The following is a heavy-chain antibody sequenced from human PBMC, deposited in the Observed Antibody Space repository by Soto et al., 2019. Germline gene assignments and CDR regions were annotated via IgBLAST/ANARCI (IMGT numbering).Heavy chain of an antibody. CDR2: ITSSSSYI. V-gene: IGHV3-21*01. J-gene: IGHJ3*02. CDR1: GFTFSSYS. D-gene: IGHD4-17*01. CDR3: ARATVTTGRIGDFDM. Sequence: EVQLVESGGGLVKPRGSLRLSCAASGFTFSSYSMNWVRQAPGKGLEWVSSITSSSSYINYADSVKGRFTISRDNAKNSLYLQTNSLRAEDTAVYYCARATVTTGRIGDFDMWGQGTMVTVSS.